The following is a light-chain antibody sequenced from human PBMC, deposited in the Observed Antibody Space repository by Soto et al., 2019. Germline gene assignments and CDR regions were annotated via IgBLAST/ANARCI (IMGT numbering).Light chain of an antibody. J-gene: IGKJ2*01. CDR2: DAS. V-gene: IGKV3-11*01. CDR1: QSVSSY. Sequence: EIVLTQSPATLSLSPGERATLSCRASQSVSSYLAWYQQKPGQAPRLLIYDASNRATGIPARFSGSGSGTDFTLTISSLEPEDFAAYYCQQRSNWHTFGQGTKLEIK. CDR3: QQRSNWHT.